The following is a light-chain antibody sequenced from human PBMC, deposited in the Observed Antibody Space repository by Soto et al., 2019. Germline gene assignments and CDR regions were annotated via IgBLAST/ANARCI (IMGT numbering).Light chain of an antibody. CDR3: SSYAASTTLL. CDR2: EVH. J-gene: IGLJ2*01. Sequence: QSALTQPPSVSGSPGQSVTISGIGSSSDVGTYDRVSWYQAPPGTAPKLIIYEVHYRPSGVPDRFSGSKSGNTASLTISGLQAEDEADYYCSSYAASTTLLFGGGTKLTVL. V-gene: IGLV2-18*02. CDR1: SSDVGTYDR.